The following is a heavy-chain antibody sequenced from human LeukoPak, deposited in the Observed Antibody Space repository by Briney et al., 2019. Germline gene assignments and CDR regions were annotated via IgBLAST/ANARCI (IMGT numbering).Heavy chain of an antibody. Sequence: GGSLRLSCAASGFTFSNYAMSWVRQAPGKGLEWVSAISDTAGSTYYADSVKGRFTISRDNSRNILYLQMNSLRAEDTALYYCAETYYYDSSGYRRAEYFQHWGQGTLVTVSS. CDR2: ISDTAGST. CDR1: GFTFSNYA. J-gene: IGHJ1*01. V-gene: IGHV3-23*01. CDR3: AETYYYDSSGYRRAEYFQH. D-gene: IGHD3-22*01.